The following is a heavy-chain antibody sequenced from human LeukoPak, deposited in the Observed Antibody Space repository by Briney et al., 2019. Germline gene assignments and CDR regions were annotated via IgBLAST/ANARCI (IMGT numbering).Heavy chain of an antibody. Sequence: PGGSLRLSCAASGFTFSSYSMNWVRQAPGKGLEWVSSISSSSSYIYYADSVKGRFTISRDNAKNSLYLQMNSLRAEDTAVYYCAKLGMIEYFDYWGQGTLVTVSS. CDR1: GFTFSSYS. CDR2: ISSSSSYI. J-gene: IGHJ4*02. D-gene: IGHD3-22*01. V-gene: IGHV3-21*04. CDR3: AKLGMIEYFDY.